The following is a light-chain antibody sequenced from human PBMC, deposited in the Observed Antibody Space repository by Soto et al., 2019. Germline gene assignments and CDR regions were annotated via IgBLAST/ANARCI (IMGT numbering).Light chain of an antibody. Sequence: QSALTQPASVSGSPGQSITISCTGTSSEVGSYNLVSWYQQHPGKAPKLMIYEVSKRPSGVSNRFSGSKSGNTASLTISGLQAEDEADYYCCSYAGIYVFGTGTKLTVL. CDR3: CSYAGIYV. V-gene: IGLV2-23*02. CDR2: EVS. J-gene: IGLJ1*01. CDR1: SSEVGSYNL.